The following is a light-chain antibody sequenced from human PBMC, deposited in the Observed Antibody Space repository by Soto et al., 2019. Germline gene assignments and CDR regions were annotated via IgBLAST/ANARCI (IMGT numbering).Light chain of an antibody. CDR1: QNINNY. V-gene: IGKV3-11*01. CDR2: DAS. Sequence: EIVLTQSPATLSLSPGERATLSCRASQNINNYLAWYQQKPGPAPRLLIYDASNRATGIPARFSGSGSGTDFTLTISSLEPEDLAVYYCQQCSNWPPLTFGGGTKVEIK. J-gene: IGKJ4*01. CDR3: QQCSNWPPLT.